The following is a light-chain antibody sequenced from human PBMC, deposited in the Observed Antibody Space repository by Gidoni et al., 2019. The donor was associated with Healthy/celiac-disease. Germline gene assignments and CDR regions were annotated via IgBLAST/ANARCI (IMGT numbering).Light chain of an antibody. CDR2: GAS. V-gene: IGKV3-20*01. Sequence: EIVLTQSPGTLSLSPGERATLSCRASQSVSSSYLAWYQQKPGQAPRLLIYGASSRAIGIPDRFSGSGSGTDFTLTISRLEPEDFAVYYCQQYGSSPQYTFXQXTKLEIK. CDR3: QQYGSSPQYT. CDR1: QSVSSSY. J-gene: IGKJ2*01.